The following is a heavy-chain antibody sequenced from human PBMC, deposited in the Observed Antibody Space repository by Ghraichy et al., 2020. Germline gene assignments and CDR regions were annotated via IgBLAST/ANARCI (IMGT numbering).Heavy chain of an antibody. CDR3: ARGAPIVVAKAWFDP. J-gene: IGHJ5*02. D-gene: IGHD1-26*01. V-gene: IGHV1-18*01. CDR2: ISPYNGNT. CDR1: GYTFINYG. Sequence: ASVKVSCKASGYTFINYGISWVRQAPGQGLEWMGWISPYNGNTNHAQKFQGRDTMTTDTSTSTVYMELRSLRSDDTAVYYCARGAPIVVAKAWFDPWGQGTRVTVSS.